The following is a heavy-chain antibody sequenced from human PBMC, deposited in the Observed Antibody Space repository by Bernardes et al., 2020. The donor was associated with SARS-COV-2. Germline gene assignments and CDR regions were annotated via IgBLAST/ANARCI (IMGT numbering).Heavy chain of an antibody. Sequence: SEPLSLTCAVYGGSISSINYYWGWLLQAPGKGLEWIWSIYSSGNSYYSPSLQSRVTESVDTSKNQFSLNLRSLTAADTAVYYCARGTNSVNMILVVIGFTVYFDYWGQGTLVTVSS. CDR1: GGSISSINYY. D-gene: IGHD3-22*01. CDR2: IYSSGNS. V-gene: IGHV4-39*01. CDR3: ARGTNSVNMILVVIGFTVYFDY. J-gene: IGHJ4*02.